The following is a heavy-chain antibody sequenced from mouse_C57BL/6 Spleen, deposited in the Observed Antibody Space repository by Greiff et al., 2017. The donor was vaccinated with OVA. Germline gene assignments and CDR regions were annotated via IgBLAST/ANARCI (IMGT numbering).Heavy chain of an antibody. CDR1: GYTFTSYW. V-gene: IGHV1-69*01. D-gene: IGHD1-1*01. CDR2: IDPSDSYT. Sequence: QVQLQQPGAELVMPGASVKLSCKASGYTFTSYWMHWVKQRPGQGLEWIGEIDPSDSYTNYNQKFKGKSTLTVDKSSSTAYMQLSSRTSEDSAVDYCARDYGSRYFDVWGTGTTVTVSS. J-gene: IGHJ1*03. CDR3: ARDYGSRYFDV.